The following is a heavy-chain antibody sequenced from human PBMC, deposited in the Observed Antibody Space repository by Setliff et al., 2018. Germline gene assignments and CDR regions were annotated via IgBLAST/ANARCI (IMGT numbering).Heavy chain of an antibody. CDR3: ARGERRWLRFSLDY. D-gene: IGHD5-12*01. J-gene: IGHJ4*02. CDR1: GGSISSSSYY. V-gene: IGHV4-39*01. Sequence: SETLSLTCTVSGGSISSSSYYWGWIRQPPGKGLEWIGSIYYSGSTYYNPSLKSRVTISVDTSKNQFSLKLSSVTAADTAVYYCARGERRWLRFSLDYWGQGTLVTVSS. CDR2: IYYSGST.